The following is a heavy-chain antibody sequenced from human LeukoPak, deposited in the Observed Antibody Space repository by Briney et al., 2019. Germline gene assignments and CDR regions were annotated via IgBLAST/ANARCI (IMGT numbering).Heavy chain of an antibody. CDR2: IYSGGST. CDR1: GFTVSNTY. CDR3: ARDSSGWSYYYGMDV. D-gene: IGHD6-19*01. V-gene: IGHV3-53*01. Sequence: GGSLRLSCAASGFTVSNTYMSWVRQAPGKGLEWVSVIYSGGSTYYADSVKGRFTISRDNSKNTLYLQMNSLRAEDTAVYYCARDSSGWSYYYGMDVWGQGTTVTVSS. J-gene: IGHJ6*02.